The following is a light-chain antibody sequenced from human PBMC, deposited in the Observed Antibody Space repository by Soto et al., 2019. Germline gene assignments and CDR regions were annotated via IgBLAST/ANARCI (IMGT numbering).Light chain of an antibody. V-gene: IGKV3-11*01. CDR1: QSVSNS. CDR2: DVS. CDR3: HQRYNWPRVT. J-gene: IGKJ5*01. Sequence: EIVLTQSPATLSLSPGERVTLSCRASQSVSNSLAWYQQKPGQPPRLLIYDVSNRATGIPARFSGSGSGTDFTLTITSLEPEDFAVYFCHQRYNWPRVTFGQGTQLGIK.